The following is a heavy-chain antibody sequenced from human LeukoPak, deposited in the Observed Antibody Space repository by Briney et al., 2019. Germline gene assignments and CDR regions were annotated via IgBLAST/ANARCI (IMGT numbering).Heavy chain of an antibody. CDR1: GYTFISYD. Sequence: GASVKVSCKASGYTFISYDISWVRQAPGQGLEWMGWISAYNANTDSTQKFQGRVTMTTDTSTNTAYMELRSLRSDDTAVYYCARGTYYDYWGQGTLVTVSS. J-gene: IGHJ4*02. V-gene: IGHV1-18*01. CDR2: ISAYNANT. CDR3: ARGTYYDY.